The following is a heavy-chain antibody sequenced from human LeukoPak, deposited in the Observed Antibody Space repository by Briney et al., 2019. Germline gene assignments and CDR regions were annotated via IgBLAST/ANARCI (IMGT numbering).Heavy chain of an antibody. V-gene: IGHV3-48*01. CDR3: AKGNQPRACSSTSCYSPREYYFDY. CDR2: ISSSSSTI. CDR1: GFTFSTYS. J-gene: IGHJ4*02. D-gene: IGHD2-2*01. Sequence: GGSLRLSCAASGFTFSTYSMNWVRQAPGKGLEWVSYISSSSSTIYYADSVKGRFTISRDNAKNSLYLQMNSLRAEDTAVYYCAKGNQPRACSSTSCYSPREYYFDYWGQGTLVTVSS.